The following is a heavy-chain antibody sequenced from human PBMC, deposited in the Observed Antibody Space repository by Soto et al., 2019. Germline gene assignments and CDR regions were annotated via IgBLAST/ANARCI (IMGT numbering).Heavy chain of an antibody. J-gene: IGHJ4*02. V-gene: IGHV3-13*05. D-gene: IGHD6-19*01. CDR2: IDTTGAP. CDR1: GFTFSRYD. CDR3: ARESSAWSAVDY. Sequence: EVQLVESGGGLVQPGGSLRLSCAASGFTFSRYDMHWVRQGTGKGLEWVSGIDTTGAPYYSGSVKGRFTISRENAKNSLFLEMDSLRPGDTAVYYCARESSAWSAVDYWGQGTLVNVSS.